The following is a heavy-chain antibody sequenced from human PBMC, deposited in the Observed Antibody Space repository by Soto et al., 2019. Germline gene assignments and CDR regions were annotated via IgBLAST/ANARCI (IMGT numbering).Heavy chain of an antibody. CDR1: GFTFSSYS. Sequence: PGGSLRISCAASGFTFSSYSMNWVRQAPGKGLEWVSSISSSSSYIYYADSVKGRFTISRDNAKNSLYLQMNSLRAEDTAVYYCAISHYYYGSGSHFDYWGQGTLVTVSS. V-gene: IGHV3-21*01. CDR3: AISHYYYGSGSHFDY. J-gene: IGHJ4*02. CDR2: ISSSSSYI. D-gene: IGHD3-10*01.